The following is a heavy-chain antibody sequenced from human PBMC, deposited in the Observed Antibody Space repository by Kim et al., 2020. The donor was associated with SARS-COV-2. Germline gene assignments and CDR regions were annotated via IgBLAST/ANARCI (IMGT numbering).Heavy chain of an antibody. J-gene: IGHJ5*02. V-gene: IGHV1-2*02. D-gene: IGHD2-15*01. Sequence: ASVKVSCKASGYTFSGYYMHWVRQAPGQGLEWMGWINPKSGGTNYAQKFQGRVTMTRDTSISTAYMELSRLRSEDTAVYYCARGERFFYCSGGSCYNWFDPWGQGTLVTVSS. CDR1: GYTFSGYY. CDR2: INPKSGGT. CDR3: ARGERFFYCSGGSCYNWFDP.